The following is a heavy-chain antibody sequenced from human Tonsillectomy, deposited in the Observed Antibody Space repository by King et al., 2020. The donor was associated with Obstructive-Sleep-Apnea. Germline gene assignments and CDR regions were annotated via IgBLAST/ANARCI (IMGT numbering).Heavy chain of an antibody. J-gene: IGHJ4*02. CDR2: ISWNSDSI. CDR3: AKDTTPHVFYYFDN. D-gene: IGHD2-15*01. CDR1: GFTFDDYA. Sequence: QLVQSGGGWVQPGRSLRLSCAASGFTFDDYAMHWVRQAPGKGLEWVSGISWNSDSINYADSVKGRFTISRDNAKNSLYLQMNSLRAEDTALYYCAKDTTPHVFYYFDNWGQGTLVTVSS. V-gene: IGHV3-9*01.